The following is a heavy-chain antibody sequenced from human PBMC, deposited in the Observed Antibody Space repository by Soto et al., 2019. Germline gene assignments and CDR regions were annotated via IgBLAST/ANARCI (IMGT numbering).Heavy chain of an antibody. Sequence: SETLSLTCSVSGGSISSYYWSWIRRPPGKGLEWIGYIYYSGTTNYNPSLKSRVTISVDTSKNQFSLKLSSVTAADTAVYYCALYCSSTSCYGQWDYWGQGTLVTVSS. D-gene: IGHD2-2*01. CDR3: ALYCSSTSCYGQWDY. CDR2: IYYSGTT. CDR1: GGSISSYY. V-gene: IGHV4-59*01. J-gene: IGHJ4*02.